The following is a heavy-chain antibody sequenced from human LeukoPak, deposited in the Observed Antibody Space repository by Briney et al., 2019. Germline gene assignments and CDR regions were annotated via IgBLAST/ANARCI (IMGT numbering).Heavy chain of an antibody. CDR3: AKRYPIQLWSQSRFDY. J-gene: IGHJ4*02. V-gene: IGHV3-23*01. D-gene: IGHD5-18*01. CDR1: GFTFSSYA. Sequence: GGSLRLSCAASGFTFSSYAMSWVRQAPGKGLEWVSAISGGGGSTYYADSVKGRFTISRDNSKNTLYLQMNSLRAEDTAVYYCAKRYPIQLWSQSRFDYWGQGTLVTVSS. CDR2: ISGGGGST.